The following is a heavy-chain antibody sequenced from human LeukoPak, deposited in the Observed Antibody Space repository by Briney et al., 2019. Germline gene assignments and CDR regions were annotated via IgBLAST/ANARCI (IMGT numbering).Heavy chain of an antibody. D-gene: IGHD5-12*01. CDR2: ISEGEEGT. V-gene: IGHV3-23*01. Sequence: PGGSLRLSCAASGFTFSSYAMSWVRQAPGKGLEWVSSISEGEEGTYYADSAKGRFTISRDNSKNTLYLQMNSLRAGDTAVYYCAKDQGYHLGFDYRGQGTLVTVSS. CDR1: GFTFSSYA. J-gene: IGHJ4*02. CDR3: AKDQGYHLGFDY.